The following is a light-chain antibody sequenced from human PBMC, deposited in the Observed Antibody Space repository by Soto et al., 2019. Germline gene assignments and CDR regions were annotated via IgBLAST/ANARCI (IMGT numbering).Light chain of an antibody. J-gene: IGKJ1*01. CDR1: QSVLYSSNNNNY. CDR3: QQYYRAPRT. V-gene: IGKV4-1*01. Sequence: DIVMTQSPDSLAVSLGERAAINCKSSQSVLYSSNNNNYLAWYQQKPGQPPKLLIYWASTRESGVPDRFSGSGSGTDFTLTISSLQAEDVAVYYCQQYYRAPRTFGQGTKVE. CDR2: WAS.